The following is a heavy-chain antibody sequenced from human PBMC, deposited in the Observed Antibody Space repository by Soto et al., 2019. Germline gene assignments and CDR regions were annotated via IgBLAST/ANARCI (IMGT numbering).Heavy chain of an antibody. CDR3: AHKGELGWLFSYYYGMDV. CDR1: GFTFSSYA. D-gene: IGHD3-3*01. J-gene: IGHJ6*02. CDR2: ISGSGGRT. V-gene: IGHV3-23*01. Sequence: EVQLLESGGGLVQPGGSLRLSCAASGFTFSSYAMSWVRQAPGKGLEWVSAISGSGGRTYYADSVKGRFTISRDNSKSTLYLQMNSLRAEDTAVYYCAHKGELGWLFSYYYGMDVWGQGTTVTVSS.